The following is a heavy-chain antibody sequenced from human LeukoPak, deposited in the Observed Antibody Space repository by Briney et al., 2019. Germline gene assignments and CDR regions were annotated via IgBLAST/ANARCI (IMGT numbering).Heavy chain of an antibody. CDR2: INPSDSYT. D-gene: IGHD3-9*01. J-gene: IGHJ3*02. V-gene: IGHV5-10-1*01. CDR3: ARSLTGYVDAFDI. CDR1: GYSFTSYW. Sequence: GESLKISCKASGYSFTSYWISWVRQMPGKGLEWMGRINPSDSYTTYNPSFQGHVTISTDKSINTAYLQWSSLKASDTAMYYCARSLTGYVDAFDIWGQGTMVTVSS.